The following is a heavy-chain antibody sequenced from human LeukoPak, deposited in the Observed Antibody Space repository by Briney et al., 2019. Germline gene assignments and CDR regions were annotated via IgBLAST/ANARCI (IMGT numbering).Heavy chain of an antibody. CDR1: GFTVSSTY. D-gene: IGHD6-6*01. Sequence: GGSLRLSCAASGFTVSSTYMSWVRQAPGKGLEWVSAIYRDGATNYADSVRGRFTISRDNTKTTLYLQMSSLRAEDTVVYYCASLYSSSSDYWGQGTLVTVSS. CDR2: IYRDGAT. J-gene: IGHJ4*02. V-gene: IGHV3-66*01. CDR3: ASLYSSSSDY.